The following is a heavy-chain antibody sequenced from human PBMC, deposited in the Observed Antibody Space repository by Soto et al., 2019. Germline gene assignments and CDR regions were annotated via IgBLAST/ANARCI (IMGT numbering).Heavy chain of an antibody. J-gene: IGHJ5*02. Sequence: VGSLRLSCAASGFTFSDYYMDWIRQAPGKGLEWVGRVRKKANSYTTEYAASVKGRFSISRDDSENSLYLQMNSLRAEDTAVYYCARDPNYYYDSSGSPESRVNWFDPWGQGTLVTV. CDR1: GFTFSDYY. CDR2: VRKKANSYTT. CDR3: ARDPNYYYDSSGSPESRVNWFDP. D-gene: IGHD3-22*01. V-gene: IGHV3-72*01.